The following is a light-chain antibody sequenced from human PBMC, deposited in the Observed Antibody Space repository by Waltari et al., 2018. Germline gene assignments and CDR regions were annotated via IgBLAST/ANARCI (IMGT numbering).Light chain of an antibody. V-gene: IGKV3-20*01. CDR2: GAS. J-gene: IGKJ1*01. CDR3: QQYGSSPWT. Sequence: EIVLTQSPCTLSLSPGERATLSCRASQSVSSSYLAWSQQKPGQAPRPLISGASSRATGIPDRFSGSGSGTDFTLTISRLEPEDFAVYYCQQYGSSPWTFGQGTKVEIK. CDR1: QSVSSSY.